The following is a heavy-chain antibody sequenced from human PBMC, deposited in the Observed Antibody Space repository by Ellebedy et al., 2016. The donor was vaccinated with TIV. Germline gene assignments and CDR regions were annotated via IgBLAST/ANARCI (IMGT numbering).Heavy chain of an antibody. CDR1: GGSISSSSYY. D-gene: IGHD3-9*01. CDR2: IYYSGST. V-gene: IGHV4-39*01. Sequence: SATLSLTXTVSGGSISSSSYYWGWIRQPPGKGLEWIGSIYYSGSTYYNPSLKSRVTISVDTSKNQFSLKLSSVTAADTAVYYCARHGASYDILTGYYNVRYFDLWGRGTLVTVSS. CDR3: ARHGASYDILTGYYNVRYFDL. J-gene: IGHJ2*01.